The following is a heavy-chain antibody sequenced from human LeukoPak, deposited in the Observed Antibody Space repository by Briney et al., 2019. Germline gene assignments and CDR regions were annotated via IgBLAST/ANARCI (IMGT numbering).Heavy chain of an antibody. CDR2: IRASDSNT. CDR3: AKLTTGWFEDF. CDR1: GFTLISYS. D-gene: IGHD2-8*02. Sequence: GGSLRLSCAATGFTLISYSMTWVRQAPGKGLEWVSAIRASDSNTFYADSVKGRFTISRDSSKNTLYLQMNDLRDEDTAVYYCAKLTTGWFEDFWGQGTLVTASS. V-gene: IGHV3-23*01. J-gene: IGHJ4*02.